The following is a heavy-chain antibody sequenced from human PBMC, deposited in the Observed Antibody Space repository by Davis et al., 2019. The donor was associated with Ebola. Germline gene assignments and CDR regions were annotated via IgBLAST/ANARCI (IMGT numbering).Heavy chain of an antibody. CDR1: GFTFSSYG. CDR2: ISYDGSNK. CDR3: AKSGPARGESDSAEYFQH. V-gene: IGHV3-30*18. Sequence: GESLKISCAASGFTFSSYGMHWVRQAPGKGLEWVAVISYDGSNKYYADSVKGRFTISRDNSKNTLYLQMNSLRAEDTAVYYCAKSGPARGESDSAEYFQHWGQGTLVTVSS. D-gene: IGHD3-10*01. J-gene: IGHJ1*01.